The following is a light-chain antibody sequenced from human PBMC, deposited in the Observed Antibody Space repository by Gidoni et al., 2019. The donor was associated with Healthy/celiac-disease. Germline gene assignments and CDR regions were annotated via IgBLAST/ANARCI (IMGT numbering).Light chain of an antibody. J-gene: IGKJ4*01. V-gene: IGKV1-39*01. CDR1: QSISSY. CDR3: QQSYSTPPLT. Sequence: DIQMTQSPSSLSASVGDRVTITCRESQSISSYLNWYQQKPGKDPKLLIYAASSLQSGVPSRFSGSGSGTDFTLTISSLQPEDFATYYCQQSYSTPPLTFGGGTKVEIK. CDR2: AAS.